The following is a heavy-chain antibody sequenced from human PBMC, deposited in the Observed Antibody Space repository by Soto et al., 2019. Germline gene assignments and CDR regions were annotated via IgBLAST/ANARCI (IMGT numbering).Heavy chain of an antibody. J-gene: IGHJ6*02. Sequence: ETLRLSCAASGFTFSSYWMHWVRQAPGKGLVWVSRINSDGSSTSYADSVKGRFTISRDNAKNTLYLQMNSLRAEDTAVYYCVRNGGYYDSYYYYYGMDVWGQGTTVTVSS. V-gene: IGHV3-74*01. CDR3: VRNGGYYDSYYYYYGMDV. CDR1: GFTFSSYW. CDR2: INSDGSST. D-gene: IGHD3-22*01.